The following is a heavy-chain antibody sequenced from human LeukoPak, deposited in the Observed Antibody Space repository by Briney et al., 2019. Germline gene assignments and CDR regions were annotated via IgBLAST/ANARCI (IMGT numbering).Heavy chain of an antibody. CDR3: ARDKGTLGGDY. D-gene: IGHD3-16*01. V-gene: IGHV1-2*02. CDR1: GYTFTAYY. Sequence: ASVKVSCESSGYTFTAYYMHWVRQAPGQGLEWMGLINPNSGGTNYAQRFQGRVTMTRDTSISTAYMELSKLTSDDTAVYYCARDKGTLGGDYWGQGTLVTVSS. J-gene: IGHJ4*02. CDR2: INPNSGGT.